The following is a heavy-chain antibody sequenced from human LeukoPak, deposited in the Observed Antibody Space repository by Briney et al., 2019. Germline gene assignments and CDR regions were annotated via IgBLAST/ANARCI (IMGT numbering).Heavy chain of an antibody. CDR1: GFSLTTSGVG. Sequence: SGPTLVNPTQTLTLTCTFFGFSLTTSGVGVGWIRQPPGKALEWLALIYWDDDKRYSPSLKSRVTITKDTSKNQVVLTMTNMDPVDTATYYCSRTRRGQIGWTNDYWGQGTLVTVSS. CDR2: IYWDDDK. CDR3: SRTRRGQIGWTNDY. D-gene: IGHD6-19*01. J-gene: IGHJ4*02. V-gene: IGHV2-5*02.